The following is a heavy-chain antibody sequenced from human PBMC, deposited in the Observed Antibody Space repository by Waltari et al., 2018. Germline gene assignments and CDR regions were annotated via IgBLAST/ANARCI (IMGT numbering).Heavy chain of an antibody. CDR2: INPNSGNT. D-gene: IGHD1-1*01. CDR1: GYTFTSYD. CDR3: AREYNWNDGGWFDP. J-gene: IGHJ5*02. V-gene: IGHV1-8*01. Sequence: QVQLVQSGAEVKKPGASVKVSCKASGYTFTSYDINWVRQATGQGLEWMGWINPNSGNTGYAQKFQGRVTMTRNTSISTAYMELSSLRSEDTAVYYCAREYNWNDGGWFDPWGQGTLVTVSS.